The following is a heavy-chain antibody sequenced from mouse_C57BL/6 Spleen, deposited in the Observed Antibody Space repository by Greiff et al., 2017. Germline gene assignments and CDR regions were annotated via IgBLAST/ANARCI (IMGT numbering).Heavy chain of an antibody. J-gene: IGHJ4*01. D-gene: IGHD1-1*01. CDR3: ARLCYYYGGHYAMDY. CDR1: GYTFTSYW. V-gene: IGHV1-50*01. Sequence: QVQLQQPGAELVKPGASVKLSCKAFGYTFTSYWMQWVKQRPGQGLEWIGEIDPSDSYTNYNQKFKGKATLTVDTSSSTAYMQLSSLTSEYSAVYYCARLCYYYGGHYAMDYWGQGTSVTVSS. CDR2: IDPSDSYT.